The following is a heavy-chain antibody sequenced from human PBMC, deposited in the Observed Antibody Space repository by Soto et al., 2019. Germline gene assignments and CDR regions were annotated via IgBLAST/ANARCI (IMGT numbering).Heavy chain of an antibody. CDR3: ARDPRAFGELAY. V-gene: IGHV1-18*01. CDR1: GYSFTSYG. Sequence: GASVKVSCTDSGYSFTSYGISWVRQAPGQGLEWMGWISAYNGNTNYAQKLQGRVTMTTDTSTSTAYMELRSLRSDDTAVYYCARDPRAFGELAYWGQGTLVTVSS. J-gene: IGHJ4*02. CDR2: ISAYNGNT. D-gene: IGHD3-10*01.